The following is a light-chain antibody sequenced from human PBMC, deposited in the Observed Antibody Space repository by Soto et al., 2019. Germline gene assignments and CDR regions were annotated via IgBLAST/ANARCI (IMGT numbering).Light chain of an antibody. J-gene: IGKJ5*01. CDR2: AAS. Sequence: IPLTQSPSSLSASVGDRVTITCRASQGINSYLAWYQQKPGKAPNLLISAASTLRSGVPSRFSGSGSGTDFTLTISSLQPEDFATYYCQQLNSYPSTFGQGTRLEIK. V-gene: IGKV1-9*01. CDR1: QGINSY. CDR3: QQLNSYPST.